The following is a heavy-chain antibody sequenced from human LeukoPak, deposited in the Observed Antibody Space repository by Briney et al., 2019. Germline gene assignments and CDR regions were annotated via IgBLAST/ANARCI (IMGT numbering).Heavy chain of an antibody. CDR1: GYSFNTYW. CDR2: IYPGDSDT. J-gene: IGHJ4*02. D-gene: IGHD2-2*01. V-gene: IGHV5-51*01. Sequence: RGEPLKISCRGSGYSFNTYWIGWLRKMPGKGLEWMGIIYPGDSDTRYSPSFRGQVTTSADKSINTAYLQWSSLKASDTAMYFCARRQGCSTSSCPPDSWGQGTLVTVSS. CDR3: ARRQGCSTSSCPPDS.